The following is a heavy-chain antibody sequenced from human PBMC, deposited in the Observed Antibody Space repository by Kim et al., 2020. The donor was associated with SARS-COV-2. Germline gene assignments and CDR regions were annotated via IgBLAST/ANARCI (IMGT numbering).Heavy chain of an antibody. V-gene: IGHV3-33*01. D-gene: IGHD3-22*01. CDR1: GFTFSSYG. CDR2: IWYDGSNK. CDR3: AREPTMIVVVPLLHYYYYGMDV. J-gene: IGHJ6*02. Sequence: GGSLRLSCAASGFTFSSYGMHWVRQAPGKGLEWVAVIWYDGSNKYYADSVKGRFTISRDNSKNTLYLQMNSLRAEDTAVYYCAREPTMIVVVPLLHYYYYGMDVWGQGTTVTVSS.